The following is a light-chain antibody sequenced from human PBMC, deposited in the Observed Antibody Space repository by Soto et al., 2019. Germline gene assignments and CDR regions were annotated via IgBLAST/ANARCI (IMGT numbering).Light chain of an antibody. V-gene: IGLV3-21*04. CDR2: YDS. CDR3: QVWDSSSDHVV. J-gene: IGLJ2*01. Sequence: SYELTQPPSVSVAPGKTARITCGGNNIGSKSVHWYQLKPGQAPVLVIYYDSDRPSGIPERFSGSNSGNTATLTISRVEAGDEADYYCQVWDSSSDHVVFGGGTKVTV. CDR1: NIGSKS.